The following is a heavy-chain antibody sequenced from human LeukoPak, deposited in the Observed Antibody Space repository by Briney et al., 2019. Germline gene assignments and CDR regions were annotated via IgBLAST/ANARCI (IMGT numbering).Heavy chain of an antibody. CDR1: GFTFSSYA. D-gene: IGHD3-9*01. V-gene: IGHV3-30-3*01. CDR2: ISYDGSNK. CDR3: ARDIPGYDILTGSHWFDP. J-gene: IGHJ5*02. Sequence: SGGSLRLSCAASGFTFSSYAMHWVRQAPGKGLEWVAVISYDGSNKYYADSVKGRFTIPRDNSKNTLYLQMNSLRAEDTAVYYCARDIPGYDILTGSHWFDPWGQGTLVTVSS.